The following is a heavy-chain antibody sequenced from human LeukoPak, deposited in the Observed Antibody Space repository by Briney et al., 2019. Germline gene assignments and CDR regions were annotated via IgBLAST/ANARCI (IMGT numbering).Heavy chain of an antibody. CDR1: GFTFDDYA. CDR3: QKGASLVGTGDYFDY. D-gene: IGHD4-23*01. CDR2: ISWNSGSI. V-gene: IGHV3-9*03. Sequence: GRSLRLSCAASGFTFDDYAMHWVRQAPGKGLEWVSGISWNSGSIGYADSVKGRFTISRDNAKNSLYLQMNSLRAEDMALYYCQKGASLVGTGDYFDYGAQEPLATAS. J-gene: IGHJ4*02.